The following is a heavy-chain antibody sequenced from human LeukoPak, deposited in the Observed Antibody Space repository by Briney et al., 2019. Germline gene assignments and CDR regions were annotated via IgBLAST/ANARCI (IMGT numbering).Heavy chain of an antibody. CDR3: ARSDSSGYYYNWFDP. J-gene: IGHJ5*02. CDR2: IYYSGST. V-gene: IGHV4-59*12. Sequence: SETLSLTCTVSGGSISSYYWSWIRQPPGKGLEWIGSIYYSGSTYYNPSLKSRVTISVDTSKNQFSLKLSSVTAADTAVYYCARSDSSGYYYNWFDPWGQGTLVTVSS. CDR1: GGSISSYY. D-gene: IGHD3-22*01.